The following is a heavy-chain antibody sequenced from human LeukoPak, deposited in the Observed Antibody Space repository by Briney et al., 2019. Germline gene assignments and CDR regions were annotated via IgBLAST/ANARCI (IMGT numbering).Heavy chain of an antibody. D-gene: IGHD4-23*01. CDR2: VYYTGNT. V-gene: IGHV4-39*02. J-gene: IGHJ4*02. CDR3: ARLTKTLNFDH. CDR1: GGSISTSDYY. Sequence: SETLSLTCTVSGGSISTSDYYWSWIRQPPGRELQWLATVYYTGNTYYNPSLKSRLTISVDTSESHFSLMVNSVTAADTAVYYCARLTKTLNFDHWGQGTLVTVSS.